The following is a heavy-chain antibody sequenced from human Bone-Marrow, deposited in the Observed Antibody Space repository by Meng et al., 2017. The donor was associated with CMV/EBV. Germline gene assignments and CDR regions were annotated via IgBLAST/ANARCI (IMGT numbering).Heavy chain of an antibody. V-gene: IGHV4-34*01. CDR1: GGSFSGYY. Sequence: SETLSLTCAVYGGSFSGYYWSWIRQPPGKGLEWIGEINHSGSTNYNPSLKSRVTISVDTSKNQFSLKLSSVTAADTAVYYCARGPVGAARLAIWGQGTRVTCSS. D-gene: IGHD6-6*01. CDR2: INHSGST. CDR3: ARGPVGAARLAI. J-gene: IGHJ3*02.